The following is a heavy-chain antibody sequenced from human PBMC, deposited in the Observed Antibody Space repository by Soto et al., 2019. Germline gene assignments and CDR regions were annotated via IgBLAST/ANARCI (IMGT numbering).Heavy chain of an antibody. CDR2: MNPNNGNA. Sequence: GASVKVSCKASGFTFITYDFSWVRQAAGQGLEWMGWMNPNNGNAGSAQKFRGRINMTRNTSISTAYLELSSLRSEDTAVYYCASSSTVVTTYYYYYGMDVWGQGTTVTVSS. CDR1: GFTFITYD. J-gene: IGHJ6*02. CDR3: ASSSTVVTTYYYYYGMDV. V-gene: IGHV1-8*01. D-gene: IGHD4-17*01.